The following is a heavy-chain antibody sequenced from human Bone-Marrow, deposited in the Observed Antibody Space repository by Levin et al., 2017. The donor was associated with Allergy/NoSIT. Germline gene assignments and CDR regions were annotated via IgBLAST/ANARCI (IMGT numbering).Heavy chain of an antibody. CDR3: ARTPDSSSWYGDGDAFDI. J-gene: IGHJ3*02. CDR2: ISSSSSYI. D-gene: IGHD6-13*01. V-gene: IGHV3-21*01. CDR1: GFTFSSYS. Sequence: TGGSLRLSCAASGFTFSSYSMNWVRQAPGKGLEWVSSISSSSSYIYYADSVKGRFTISRDNAKNSLYLQMNSLRAEDTAVYYCARTPDSSSWYGDGDAFDIWGQGTMVTVSS.